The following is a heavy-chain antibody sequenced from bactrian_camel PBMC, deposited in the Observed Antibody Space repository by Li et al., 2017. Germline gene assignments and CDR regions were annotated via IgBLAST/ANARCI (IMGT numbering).Heavy chain of an antibody. Sequence: QVQLVESGGGSVQAEGSLRLSCAASGDSVNNYCMGWFRQAPGKEREVVAIIDNDGSTNYADSVKGRFTISQDNDKNNMYLQMSSLKPEDTAMYYCVADSTRNYCLWSRYSYTYWGQGTQVTVS. D-gene: IGHD3*01. V-gene: IGHV3S53*01. CDR1: GDSVNNYC. CDR3: VADSTRNYCLWSRYSYTY. J-gene: IGHJ4*01. CDR2: IDNDGST.